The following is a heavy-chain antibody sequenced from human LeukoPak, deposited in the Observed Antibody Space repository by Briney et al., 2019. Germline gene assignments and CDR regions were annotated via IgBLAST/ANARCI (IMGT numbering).Heavy chain of an antibody. CDR2: FDPEDGET. D-gene: IGHD3-3*01. V-gene: IGHV1-24*01. CDR1: GYTLTELS. Sequence: ASVKVSCKVSGYTLTELSMHWVRQAPGKGLEWMGGFDPEDGETIYAQKFQGRVTITRNTSISTAYMELSSLRSEDTAVYYCARSTYYDFWSGYPDFDYWGQGTLVTVSS. J-gene: IGHJ4*02. CDR3: ARSTYYDFWSGYPDFDY.